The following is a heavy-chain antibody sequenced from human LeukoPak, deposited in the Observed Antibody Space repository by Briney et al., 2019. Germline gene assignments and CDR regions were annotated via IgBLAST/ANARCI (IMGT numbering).Heavy chain of an antibody. V-gene: IGHV4-34*01. D-gene: IGHD6-19*01. CDR2: INHSGST. Sequence: PSETLSLTCAVYGGSFSGYYWSWIRQPPGKGLEWIGEINHSGSTNYNPSLKSRVTISVDTSKNQFSLKLSSVTAADTAVYYCASSSSGWYTPHFDYWGQGTLVTVSS. CDR3: ASSSSGWYTPHFDY. J-gene: IGHJ4*02. CDR1: GGSFSGYY.